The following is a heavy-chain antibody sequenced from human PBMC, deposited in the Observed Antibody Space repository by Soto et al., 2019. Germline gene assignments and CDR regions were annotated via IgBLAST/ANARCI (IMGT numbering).Heavy chain of an antibody. J-gene: IGHJ6*02. V-gene: IGHV4-39*01. CDR3: ARGSIAADNYYYYYGMDV. Sequence: SETLSLTCTVSGGSISSSIYYGGWIRRPPGKGLEWIGSIFYSGSTYYNTSLKSQVNISVDTSKNQFSLKLSSVTAADTAVYYCARGSIAADNYYYYYGMDVWGQGTTVT. CDR1: GGSISSSIYY. CDR2: IFYSGST. D-gene: IGHD6-25*01.